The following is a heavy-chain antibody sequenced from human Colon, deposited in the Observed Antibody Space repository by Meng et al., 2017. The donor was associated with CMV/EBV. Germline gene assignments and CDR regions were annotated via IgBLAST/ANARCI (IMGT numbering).Heavy chain of an antibody. CDR1: GFTFRSYG. Sequence: GESLKISCAGSGFTFRSYGMSWVRQAPGKGLQWVSVISTAGNSPEYADSVKGRFTISRDNSKNTVYLQMNSLRVDDTAIYYCAKVPRVGDPDSDPDDWGQGTPVTVSS. J-gene: IGHJ4*02. CDR2: ISTAGNSP. D-gene: IGHD2-21*02. CDR3: AKVPRVGDPDSDPDD. V-gene: IGHV3-23*03.